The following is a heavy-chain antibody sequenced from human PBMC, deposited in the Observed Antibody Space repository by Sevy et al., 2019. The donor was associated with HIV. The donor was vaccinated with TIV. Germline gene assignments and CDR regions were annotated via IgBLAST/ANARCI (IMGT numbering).Heavy chain of an antibody. D-gene: IGHD3-3*01. J-gene: IGHJ4*02. CDR2: IYYSGRT. CDR3: VRQRFWNGYHDY. CDR1: SGSIGNADYY. Sequence: SETLSLTCTVSSGSIGNADYYWSWIRQPPGKGLEWIGYIYYSGRTWYNPSLKSRVTMSVDTSKNQFSLSLFSVTAADTAMYYCVRQRFWNGYHDYWGQGTLVTVSS. V-gene: IGHV4-30-4*01.